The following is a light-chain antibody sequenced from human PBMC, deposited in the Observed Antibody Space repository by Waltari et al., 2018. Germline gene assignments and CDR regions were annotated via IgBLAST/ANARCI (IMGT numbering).Light chain of an antibody. CDR2: RSD. V-gene: IGLV1-44*01. J-gene: IGLJ3*02. Sequence: QSVLTQPPSASGTPGPRVTISCSGSASNIGGNLVNWYQQLPGKAPKLLTYRSDQRPSGVPDRFSGSKTGTSASLAISGLQSDDEADYFCASWDDSLNGHWVFGGGTKVTVL. CDR1: ASNIGGNL. CDR3: ASWDDSLNGHWV.